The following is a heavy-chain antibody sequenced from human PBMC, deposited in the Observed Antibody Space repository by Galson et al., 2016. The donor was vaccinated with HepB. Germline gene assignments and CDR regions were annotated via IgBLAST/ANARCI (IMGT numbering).Heavy chain of an antibody. J-gene: IGHJ4*02. Sequence: KGLEWMGVIYPGDSDTRYSPSFVGQVTLSVDKSTSTAYLQWDSLKASDTAIYFCASRGYCSGGSCWNFWGQGTRLTVSS. V-gene: IGHV5-51*01. CDR2: IYPGDSDT. CDR3: ASRGYCSGGSCWNF. D-gene: IGHD2-15*01.